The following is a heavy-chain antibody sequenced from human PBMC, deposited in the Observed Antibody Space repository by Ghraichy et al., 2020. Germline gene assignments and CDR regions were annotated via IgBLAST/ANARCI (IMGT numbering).Heavy chain of an antibody. CDR3: ARDWIGHCNGANCYGAFDF. D-gene: IGHD2-15*01. CDR1: GFTFSSYA. Sequence: GGSLRLSCAASGFTFSSYAMHWVRQAPGKGLEWVAVVSYDGVNKYYADSVKGRFTSSRDISKSTLYLQMNSLRAEDTAVYYCARDWIGHCNGANCYGAFDFWGQGTMVTVSS. CDR2: VSYDGVNK. J-gene: IGHJ3*01. V-gene: IGHV3-30*04.